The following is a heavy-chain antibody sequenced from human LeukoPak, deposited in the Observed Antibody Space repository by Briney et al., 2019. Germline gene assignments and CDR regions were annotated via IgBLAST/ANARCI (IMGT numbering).Heavy chain of an antibody. CDR3: ERRRVAVAGWNYYYYMDV. CDR2: IKQDGSEK. CDR1: GFTFSIYW. J-gene: IGHJ6*03. Sequence: GGSLRLSCAASGFTFSIYWMSWVRQAPGKGLEWVANIKQDGSEKYYVDSVKGRFTISRDNAKNSLYLQMNSLRAEDTAVYYCERRRVAVAGWNYYYYMDVWGKGTTVTVSS. V-gene: IGHV3-7*01. D-gene: IGHD6-19*01.